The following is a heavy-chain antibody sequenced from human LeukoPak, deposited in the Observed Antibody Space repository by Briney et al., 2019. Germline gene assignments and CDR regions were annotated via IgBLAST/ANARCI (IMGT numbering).Heavy chain of an antibody. V-gene: IGHV4-30-2*01. CDR2: IYHSGST. D-gene: IGHD1-26*01. CDR3: ARDGPGWDRTLPDYYMDV. CDR1: GGSISSGGYF. Sequence: PSETLSLTCTVSGGSISSGGYFWSWIRQPPGKGLEWIGYIYHSGSTDYSPSLKSRVTISVDTSKDQFSLKLSSVTAADTAVYYCARDGPGWDRTLPDYYMDVWGKGTTVIVSS. J-gene: IGHJ6*03.